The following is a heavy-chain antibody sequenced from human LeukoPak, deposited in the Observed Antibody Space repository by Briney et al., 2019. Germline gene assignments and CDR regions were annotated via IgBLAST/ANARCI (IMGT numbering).Heavy chain of an antibody. J-gene: IGHJ4*02. CDR2: IYYRGST. D-gene: IGHD6-19*01. CDR1: GGSISSSSYY. Sequence: KPSETLSLTCTVSGGSISSSSYYWGWIRQPPGKGLEWIGSIYYRGSTYYNPSLKSRVTISVDTSQNQFSLKLSSVTAADTAVYYCARRRIAVARGWFDYWGQGTLVTVSS. V-gene: IGHV4-39*01. CDR3: ARRRIAVARGWFDY.